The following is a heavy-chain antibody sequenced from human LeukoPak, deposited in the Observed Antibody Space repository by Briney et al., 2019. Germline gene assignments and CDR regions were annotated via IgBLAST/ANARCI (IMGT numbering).Heavy chain of an antibody. CDR1: GFTFSSYA. CDR3: ARSQDSNYHSDY. CDR2: ISGSGGST. D-gene: IGHD4-11*01. V-gene: IGHV3-23*01. Sequence: PGGSLRLSCAASGFTFSSYAMSWVRQAPGKGLEWVSAISGSGGSTYYADSVKGRFTISRDNSKNTLYLQMNSLRAEDTAVYYCARSQDSNYHSDYWGQGTLVTVSS. J-gene: IGHJ4*02.